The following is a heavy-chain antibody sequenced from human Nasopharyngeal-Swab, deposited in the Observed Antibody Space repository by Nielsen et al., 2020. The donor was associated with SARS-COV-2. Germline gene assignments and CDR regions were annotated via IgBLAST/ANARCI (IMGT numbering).Heavy chain of an antibody. J-gene: IGHJ4*02. Sequence: WIRQPPGKGLEWIGSIYYSGSTYYNPSLKSRVTISVDTSKNQFSLKLNSVTAADTAVYYCARDGYSSSRTLDYWGQGTLVTVSS. V-gene: IGHV4-39*07. CDR2: IYYSGST. CDR3: ARDGYSSSRTLDY. D-gene: IGHD6-13*01.